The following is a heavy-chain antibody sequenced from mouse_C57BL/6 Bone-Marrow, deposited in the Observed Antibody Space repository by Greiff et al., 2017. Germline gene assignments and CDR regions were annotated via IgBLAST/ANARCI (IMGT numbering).Heavy chain of an antibody. V-gene: IGHV5-17*01. D-gene: IGHD1-1*01. CDR1: GFTFSDYG. J-gene: IGHJ1*03. Sequence: DVQLVESGGGLVKPGGSLKLSCAASGFTFSDYGMHWVRQAPEKGLEWVAYISSGSSTIYYADTVKGRFTISRDNAKNTLFLQMTSLRSEDTAMYYCARSGSSYVHWYFDVWGTGTTVTVSS. CDR3: ARSGSSYVHWYFDV. CDR2: ISSGSSTI.